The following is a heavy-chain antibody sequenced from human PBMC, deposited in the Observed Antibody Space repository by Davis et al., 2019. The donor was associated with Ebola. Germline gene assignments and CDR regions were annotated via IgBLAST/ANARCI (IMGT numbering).Heavy chain of an antibody. CDR2: IGTSPTSV. V-gene: IGHV3-48*02. J-gene: IGHJ4*02. CDR3: ARGISSGIFDN. D-gene: IGHD5-18*01. Sequence: PGGSLRLSCSASGFTFSTYNMNWVRQAPGKGLEWLSYIGTSPTSVYHADSVRGRFTVSRDNAKNSVYLQMNSLRDEDTAMYYCARGISSGIFDNWGQGTLVTVSS. CDR1: GFTFSTYN.